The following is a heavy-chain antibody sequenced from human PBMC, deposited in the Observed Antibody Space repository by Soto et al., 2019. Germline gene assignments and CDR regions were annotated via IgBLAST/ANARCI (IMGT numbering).Heavy chain of an antibody. CDR1: GGTFSSYA. CDR3: ARSMVRGVINNWFDP. Sequence: SVKVSCKASGGTFSSYAISWVRQAPGQGLEWMGGIIPIFGTANYAQKFQGRVTITADESTSTAYMELSSLRSEDTAVYYCARSMVRGVINNWFDPWGQGTLVTVSS. V-gene: IGHV1-69*13. D-gene: IGHD3-10*01. CDR2: IIPIFGTA. J-gene: IGHJ5*02.